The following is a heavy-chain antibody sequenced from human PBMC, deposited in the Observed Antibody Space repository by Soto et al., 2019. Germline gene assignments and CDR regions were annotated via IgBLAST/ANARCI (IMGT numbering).Heavy chain of an antibody. J-gene: IGHJ4*02. D-gene: IGHD1-26*01. CDR2: ISPFNGHT. CDR1: GYTFTNYV. Sequence: QVQLVQSGGAVKRPGASVKVSCKPSGYTFTNYVIDWVRQAPGQGLEWMGGISPFNGHTKYAQKFQGRVTLTTDTSTSTAYIDLTSLRFDDTSVYYCARHAGGGSYLAYWGQGTLVTVSS. V-gene: IGHV1-18*01. CDR3: ARHAGGGSYLAY.